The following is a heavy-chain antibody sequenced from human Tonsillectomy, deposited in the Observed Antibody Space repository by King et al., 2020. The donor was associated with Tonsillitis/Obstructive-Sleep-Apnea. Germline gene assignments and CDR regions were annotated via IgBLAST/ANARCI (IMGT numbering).Heavy chain of an antibody. V-gene: IGHV3-15*07. CDR3: STKSIKIVGVAL. J-gene: IGHJ4*01. Sequence: VQLVESGGGLEKPGGSLRISCAASGFTFSNAWMNWVRQAPGKGLEWVGRIKSKTDGGTTDYAAPVKGRFTISRDDSKNTLYLQMNSLKIEDTAVYYCSTKSIKIVGVALWGHGALVTASS. CDR2: IKSKTDGGTT. CDR1: GFTFSNAW. D-gene: IGHD3-3*01.